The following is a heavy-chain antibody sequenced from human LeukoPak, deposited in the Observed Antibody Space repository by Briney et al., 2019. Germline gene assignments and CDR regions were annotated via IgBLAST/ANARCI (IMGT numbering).Heavy chain of an antibody. J-gene: IGHJ6*03. CDR3: ARESDYGYYYYMDV. CDR2: IIPIFGTT. Sequence: ASVKVSCKASGGTFISYAISWVRQAPGQGLEWMGGIIPIFGTTKYAQRFQGRVTITADESTSTAYMELSSLRTEDTAVYYCARESDYGYYYYMDVWGKGTTVTISS. D-gene: IGHD4-17*01. CDR1: GGTFISYA. V-gene: IGHV1-69*13.